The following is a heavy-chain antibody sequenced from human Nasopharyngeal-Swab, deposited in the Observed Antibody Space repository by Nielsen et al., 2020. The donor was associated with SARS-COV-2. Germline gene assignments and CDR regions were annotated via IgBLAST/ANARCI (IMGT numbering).Heavy chain of an antibody. Sequence: SVKVSCKTSGDTFTNSAISWVRQAPGQGLEWMGGIVPALGLPNYAQKFRGRLTISSDRSTTTSYLELSSLRFEDTAIYYCAREGEYGAYDAPDYWGQGTLVTVSS. V-gene: IGHV1-69*10. J-gene: IGHJ4*02. CDR2: IVPALGLP. CDR3: AREGEYGAYDAPDY. CDR1: GDTFTNSA. D-gene: IGHD5-12*01.